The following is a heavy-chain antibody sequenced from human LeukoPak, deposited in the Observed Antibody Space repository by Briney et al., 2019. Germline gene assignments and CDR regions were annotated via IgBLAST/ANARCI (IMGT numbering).Heavy chain of an antibody. J-gene: IGHJ3*02. CDR3: AKDGRYCSSTSCYTPMSDAFDI. CDR1: GFTFSDYY. Sequence: GSLRLSCAASGFTFSDYYMSWIRQAPGKGLEWVSYISSSGSTIYYADSVKGRFTISRDNAKNSLYLQMNSLRAEDTAVYYCAKDGRYCSSTSCYTPMSDAFDIWGQGTMVTVSS. CDR2: ISSSGSTI. V-gene: IGHV3-11*04. D-gene: IGHD2-2*02.